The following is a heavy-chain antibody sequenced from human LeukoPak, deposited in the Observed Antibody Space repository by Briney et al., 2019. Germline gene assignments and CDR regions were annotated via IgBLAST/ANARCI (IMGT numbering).Heavy chain of an antibody. Sequence: ASVKVSCKASGYTFTGYYMHWVRQAPGQGLEWMGWINPNSGGTNYAQKFQGRVTMTRDTSISTAYMELGRLRSDDTAVYYCARDDRYTYDILTGYPNYFDYWGQGTLVTVSS. CDR3: ARDDRYTYDILTGYPNYFDY. D-gene: IGHD3-9*01. V-gene: IGHV1-2*02. J-gene: IGHJ4*02. CDR1: GYTFTGYY. CDR2: INPNSGGT.